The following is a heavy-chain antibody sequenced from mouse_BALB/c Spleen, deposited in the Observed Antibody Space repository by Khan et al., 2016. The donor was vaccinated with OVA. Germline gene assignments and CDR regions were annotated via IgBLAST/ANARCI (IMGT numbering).Heavy chain of an antibody. CDR2: ISYSGNT. J-gene: IGHJ3*01. CDR1: GYSITSEFA. CDR3: ARKDYYDYDPFPY. D-gene: IGHD2-4*01. V-gene: IGHV3-2*02. Sequence: EVQLQESGPGLVKPSQSLSLTCTVTGYSITSEFAWNWIRQFPGNKLEWMGYISYSGNTRYNPSFKSLISITRDTSRNQFFLQLNSVTTEDTATYYCARKDYYDYDPFPYWGQGTLVTVSA.